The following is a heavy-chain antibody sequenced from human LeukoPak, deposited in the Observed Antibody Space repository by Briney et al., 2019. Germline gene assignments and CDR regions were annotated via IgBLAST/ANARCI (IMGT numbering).Heavy chain of an antibody. CDR3: ARSVTAANWFDP. J-gene: IGHJ5*02. V-gene: IGHV3-21*01. Sequence: PGGSLRLSCAASGFTFSSYTMNWVRQAPGKGLEWISSISGSSSTYIYYSDSVQGRFTISRDNAKNSLSLQMNSLRAEDTAVYYCARSVTAANWFDPWAQGTLVTVSS. CDR1: GFTFSSYT. CDR2: ISGSSSTYI. D-gene: IGHD2-21*02.